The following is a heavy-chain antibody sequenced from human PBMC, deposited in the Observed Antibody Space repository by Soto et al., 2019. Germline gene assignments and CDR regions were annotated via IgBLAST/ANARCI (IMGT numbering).Heavy chain of an antibody. CDR1: GGSISSSNW. V-gene: IGHV4-4*02. CDR2: IYHSGST. J-gene: IGHJ4*02. CDR3: ARVTYCGGDCYSENFDY. Sequence: SETLSLTCAVSGGSISSSNWWSWVRQPPGKGLEWIGEIYHSGSTNYNPSLKSRVTISVDKSKNQFSLKLSSVTAADTAVYYSARVTYCGGDCYSENFDYWGQGTLVTVSS. D-gene: IGHD2-21*02.